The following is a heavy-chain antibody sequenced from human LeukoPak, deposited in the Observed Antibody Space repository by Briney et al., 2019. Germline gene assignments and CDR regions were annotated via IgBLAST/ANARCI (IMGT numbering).Heavy chain of an antibody. CDR1: GYTFTGYY. CDR3: ARDPQGGGYYVDY. CDR2: INPNSGGT. Sequence: ASVKVSCKDSGYTFTGYYMHWVRQAPGQGLEWMGRINPNSGGTNYAQKFQGRVTMTRDTSISTAYMELSRLRSDDTAVYYCARDPQGGGYYVDYWGQGTLVTVSS. V-gene: IGHV1-2*06. J-gene: IGHJ4*02.